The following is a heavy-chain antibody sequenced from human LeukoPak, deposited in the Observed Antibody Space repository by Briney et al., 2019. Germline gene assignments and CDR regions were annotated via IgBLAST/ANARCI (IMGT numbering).Heavy chain of an antibody. CDR2: INSDGSST. Sequence: GGSLRLSCAASGFTFSSYWMHWVRQAPGKGLVWVSRINSDGSSTSYADSVKGRFTISRDNAKNTLYLQMNSLRAEDTAVYYCARDQGFGTVLWLGESSFDYWGQGTLVTVSS. J-gene: IGHJ4*02. CDR1: GFTFSSYW. D-gene: IGHD3-10*01. CDR3: ARDQGFGTVLWLGESSFDY. V-gene: IGHV3-74*01.